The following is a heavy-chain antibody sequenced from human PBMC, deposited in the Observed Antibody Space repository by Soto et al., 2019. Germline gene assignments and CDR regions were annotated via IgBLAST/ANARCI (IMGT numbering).Heavy chain of an antibody. CDR3: TNKYGYGLNWFDP. CDR1: GFTFGYYG. Sequence: GGSLRLSCTASGFTFGYYGRSWVRQAPGKGLEWVGFIRSKAYGGTTEYASSVKGRFTISRDDSKSIAYLQTNSLKTEDTAVYYCTNKYGYGLNWFDPWGQGTLVTVSS. D-gene: IGHD5-18*01. V-gene: IGHV3-49*04. J-gene: IGHJ5*02. CDR2: IRSKAYGGTT.